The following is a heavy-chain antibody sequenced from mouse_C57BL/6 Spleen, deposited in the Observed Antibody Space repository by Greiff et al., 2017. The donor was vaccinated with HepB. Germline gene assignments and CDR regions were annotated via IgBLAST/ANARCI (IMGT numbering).Heavy chain of an antibody. V-gene: IGHV1-53*01. Sequence: VQLQQSGTELVKPGASVKLSCKASGYTFTSYWMHWVKQRPGQGLEWIGNINPSNGGTNYNEKFKSKATLTVDKSSSTAYMQLSSLTSEDSAVYYCARGYYGSSYEDWFAYWGQGTLVTVSA. D-gene: IGHD1-1*01. CDR3: ARGYYGSSYEDWFAY. J-gene: IGHJ3*01. CDR2: INPSNGGT. CDR1: GYTFTSYW.